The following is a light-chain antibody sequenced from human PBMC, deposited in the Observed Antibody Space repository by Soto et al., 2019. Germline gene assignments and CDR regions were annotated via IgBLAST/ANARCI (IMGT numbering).Light chain of an antibody. J-gene: IGLJ2*01. V-gene: IGLV4-69*01. CDR1: SGHSSYA. Sequence: QSVLTQSPSASASLGASVTLTCTLSSGHSSYAIAWHQQQPEKGPRYLMKLNSDGSHSKGDGIPDRFSGSSSGAERYLTISSLQSEDEADYYCQTWGTGILVFGGGTKVTVL. CDR3: QTWGTGILV. CDR2: LNSDGSH.